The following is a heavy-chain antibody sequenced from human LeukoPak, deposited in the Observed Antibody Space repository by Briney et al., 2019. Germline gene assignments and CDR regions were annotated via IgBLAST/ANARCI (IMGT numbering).Heavy chain of an antibody. CDR1: GGSISSYY. CDR3: ARDPPWSGYYYGMDV. J-gene: IGHJ6*04. V-gene: IGHV4-59*01. Sequence: SETLSLTCTVSGGSISSYYWSWLRQPPGKGLEWLGYIYYSGSTNYNPSLKSRVTISVDTSKNQFSLKLSSVTAADTAVYYCARDPPWSGYYYGMDVWGRGTTVTVSS. CDR2: IYYSGST. D-gene: IGHD2-15*01.